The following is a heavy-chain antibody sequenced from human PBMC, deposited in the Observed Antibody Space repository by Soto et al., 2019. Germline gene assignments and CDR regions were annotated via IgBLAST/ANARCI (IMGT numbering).Heavy chain of an antibody. D-gene: IGHD4-4*01. CDR3: ARGQLLNPDYFDF. J-gene: IGHJ4*02. V-gene: IGHV3-33*03. CDR1: GFTFSISG. Sequence: WGYLLVSCGSSGFTFSISGMHWVRQAPGKGLEWVALIWHDGSNKYYVDSVKGRFTISRDNSKNTLYLQMNSLRAEDTAVYYCARGQLLNPDYFDFWGLGIMVTVSS. CDR2: IWHDGSNK.